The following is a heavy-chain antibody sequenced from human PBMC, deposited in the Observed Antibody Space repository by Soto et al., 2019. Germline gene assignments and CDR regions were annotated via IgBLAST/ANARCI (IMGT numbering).Heavy chain of an antibody. CDR2: ISVGGGNT. Sequence: EVQLLESGGGLVQPGGSLRLSCAASGFTFSSYAMNWVRQAPGKGLEWVSGISVGGGNTYYADSVKGRFTISRDNSQNTLYLQMNSLRAEDTAVYFCAKRAGGSRGPFDYWGQGTLVTGSS. V-gene: IGHV3-23*01. J-gene: IGHJ4*02. D-gene: IGHD3-16*01. CDR1: GFTFSSYA. CDR3: AKRAGGSRGPFDY.